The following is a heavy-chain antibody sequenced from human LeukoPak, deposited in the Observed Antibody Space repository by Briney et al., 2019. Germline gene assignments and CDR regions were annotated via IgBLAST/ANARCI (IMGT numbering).Heavy chain of an antibody. Sequence: GRSLRLSCAASGFNFRTFALYWVRQAPGKGLEWVAVISYDGTNKYYADSVKGRFTISRDNSKNTLYLQMNSLGAEDTAVYYCARSRLGRASAGKKYYYYGMDVWGQGTTVTVSS. CDR2: ISYDGTNK. D-gene: IGHD6-13*01. V-gene: IGHV3-30*04. CDR1: GFNFRTFA. J-gene: IGHJ6*02. CDR3: ARSRLGRASAGKKYYYYGMDV.